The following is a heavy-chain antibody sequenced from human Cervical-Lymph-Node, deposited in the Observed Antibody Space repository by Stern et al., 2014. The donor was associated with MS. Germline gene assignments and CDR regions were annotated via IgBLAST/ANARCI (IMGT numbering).Heavy chain of an antibody. CDR2: IYWDDSK. V-gene: IGHV2-5*02. Sequence: QVTLRESGPTLVKPTQTLTLTCTLSGLSLSTSGVGVGWIRQPPGKALEWLALIYWDDSKVYRPSLRSRLTITKNTSKNQVVLTMTNMDPVDTATYYCAHTGDSGENWGQGTLVTVSS. CDR1: GLSLSTSGVG. D-gene: IGHD4-17*01. CDR3: AHTGDSGEN. J-gene: IGHJ4*02.